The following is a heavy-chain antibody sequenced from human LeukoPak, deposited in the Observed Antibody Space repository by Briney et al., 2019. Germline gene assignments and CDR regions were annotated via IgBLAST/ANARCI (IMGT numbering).Heavy chain of an antibody. J-gene: IGHJ4*02. CDR2: ISSSSSYI. CDR1: GFTFSIYS. CDR3: ARDSTEGSGYYY. Sequence: GGSLRLSCAASGFTFSIYSMNWVRQAPGKGLEWVSSISSSSSYIYYADSVKGRFTISRDNAKNSLYLQMNSLRAEDTAVYYCARDSTEGSGYYYWGQGTLVTVSS. V-gene: IGHV3-21*01. D-gene: IGHD3-22*01.